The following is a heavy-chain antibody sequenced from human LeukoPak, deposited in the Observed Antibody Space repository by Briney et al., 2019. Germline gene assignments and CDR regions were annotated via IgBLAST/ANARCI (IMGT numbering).Heavy chain of an antibody. J-gene: IGHJ4*02. Sequence: GGSPRLSCSASGFTFSSYAMHWVRQAPGKGLEYVSAISSNGGNTCYPDSVKGRFTISRDNSKNTLFLQMSSLRAEDTAAYYCVKGERIAARPFDYWGQGTLVTVSS. CDR1: GFTFSSYA. V-gene: IGHV3-64D*06. D-gene: IGHD6-6*01. CDR2: ISSNGGNT. CDR3: VKGERIAARPFDY.